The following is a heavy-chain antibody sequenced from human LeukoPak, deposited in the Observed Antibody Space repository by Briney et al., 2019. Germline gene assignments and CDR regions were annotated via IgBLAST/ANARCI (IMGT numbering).Heavy chain of an antibody. J-gene: IGHJ4*02. V-gene: IGHV4-59*08. D-gene: IGHD2-2*01. CDR3: ARLSKDTVVLPAAMAHYFDN. CDR2: IYYSGST. CDR1: GGSISGYY. Sequence: SETLSLTCTVSGGSISGYYWSWIRQPPGKGLQFIGYIYYSGSTNYNPSLESRVTISVDTSKNQFSLKLRSVTAADTAVYYCARLSKDTVVLPAAMAHYFDNWGQGTLVTVSS.